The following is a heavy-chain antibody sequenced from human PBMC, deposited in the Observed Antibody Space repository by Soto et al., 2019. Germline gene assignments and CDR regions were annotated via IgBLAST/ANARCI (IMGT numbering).Heavy chain of an antibody. Sequence: EVQLLESGGGLVQPGGSLRLSCAASGFSFTTYAMGWVRQAPGKGLEWFSAVSGSGSTTYYADSVKGRLIISRNNAKTTAYLDMNSLRAEDTAVYCGARDPRYYDSGGYYDYWGQGTLVTVSS. CDR1: GFSFTTYA. CDR3: ARDPRYYDSGGYYDY. D-gene: IGHD3-22*01. CDR2: VSGSGSTT. J-gene: IGHJ4*02. V-gene: IGHV3-23*01.